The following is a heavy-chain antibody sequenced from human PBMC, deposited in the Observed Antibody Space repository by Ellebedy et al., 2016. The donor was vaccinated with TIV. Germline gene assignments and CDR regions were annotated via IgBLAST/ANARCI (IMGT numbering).Heavy chain of an antibody. CDR1: GYTFTAFH. J-gene: IGHJ4*02. Sequence: ASVKVSCKTSGYTFTAFHIHWVRQAPGQGLEWMGWVYPNSGGTNYAQKFQGRVTMTRDTSISTAYMELSRLRSDDTAVYYCAKYCSGGSCYIGFDYWGQGTLVTVSS. CDR2: VYPNSGGT. D-gene: IGHD2-15*01. V-gene: IGHV1-2*02. CDR3: AKYCSGGSCYIGFDY.